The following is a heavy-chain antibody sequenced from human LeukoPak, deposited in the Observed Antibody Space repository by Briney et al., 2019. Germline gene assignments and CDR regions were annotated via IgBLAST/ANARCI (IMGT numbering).Heavy chain of an antibody. Sequence: SETLSLTCTASGGSISSYYWSWIRQPPGKGLEWIGYIYYSGSTNYNPSLKSRVAISVDTSKNQFALKLSSVTAADTGVYYCARGLQFWEWLSYFDYWGQGTLVTVSS. CDR2: IYYSGST. V-gene: IGHV4-59*01. D-gene: IGHD3-3*01. CDR3: ARGLQFWEWLSYFDY. CDR1: GGSISSYY. J-gene: IGHJ4*02.